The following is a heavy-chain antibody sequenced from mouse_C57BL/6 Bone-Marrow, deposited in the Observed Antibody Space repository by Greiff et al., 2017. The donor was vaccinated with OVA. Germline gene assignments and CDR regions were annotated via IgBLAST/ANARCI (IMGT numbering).Heavy chain of an antibody. CDR3: TTWDSYAMDY. V-gene: IGHV14-4*01. CDR2: IDPENGDT. D-gene: IGHD4-1*01. CDR1: GFNIKDDY. J-gene: IGHJ4*01. Sequence: VQLKDSGAELVRPGASVKLSCTASGFNIKDDYMHWVKQRPEQGLEWIGWIDPENGDTEYASKFQGKATITADTSSNTAYLQLSSLTSEDTAVYYCTTWDSYAMDYWGQGTSVTVSS.